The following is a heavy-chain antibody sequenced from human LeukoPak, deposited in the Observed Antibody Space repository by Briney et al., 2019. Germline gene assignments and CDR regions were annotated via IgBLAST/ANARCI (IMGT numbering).Heavy chain of an antibody. V-gene: IGHV1-46*01. J-gene: IGHJ3*02. Sequence: ASVKVSCKTSGYSFTNYNLHWVRQAPGQRLEWMGIIKPSGGDTSYAQHLQGRVTMARDTSTSTVYMELSSLKSEDTAVYYCARVGDGYNDAYDIWGQGTMVTVTS. CDR3: ARVGDGYNDAYDI. CDR2: IKPSGGDT. CDR1: GYSFTNYN. D-gene: IGHD5-24*01.